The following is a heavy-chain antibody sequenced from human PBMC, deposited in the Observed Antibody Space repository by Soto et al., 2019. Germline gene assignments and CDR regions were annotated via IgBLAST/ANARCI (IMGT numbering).Heavy chain of an antibody. CDR2: INPNSGGT. V-gene: IGHV1-2*04. CDR3: AMTPYSSPSVLDY. D-gene: IGHD6-6*01. CDR1: GYTFTGYY. J-gene: IGHJ4*02. Sequence: ASVKVSCKASGYTFTGYYMHWVRQAPGQGLEWMGWINPNSGGTNYAQKFQGWVTMTRDTSISTAYMELRSLRSDDTAVYYCAMTPYSSPSVLDYWGQGTLVTVSS.